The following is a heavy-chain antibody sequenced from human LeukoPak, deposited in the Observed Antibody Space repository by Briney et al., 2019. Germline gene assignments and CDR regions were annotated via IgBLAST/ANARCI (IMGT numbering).Heavy chain of an antibody. D-gene: IGHD6-6*01. CDR3: ARGLHYSSSALYYYYYMDV. CDR1: GGTFSSYA. J-gene: IGHJ6*03. Sequence: GASVKVSCKASGGTFSSYAISWVRQAPGQGLEWMGGIIPIFGTANYAQKFQGRVTITRNTSISTAYMELSSLRSEDTAVYYCARGLHYSSSALYYYYYMDVWGKGTTVTVSS. V-gene: IGHV1-69*05. CDR2: IIPIFGTA.